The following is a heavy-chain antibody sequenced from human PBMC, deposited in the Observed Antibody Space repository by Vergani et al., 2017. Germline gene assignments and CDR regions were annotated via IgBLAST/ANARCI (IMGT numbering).Heavy chain of an antibody. J-gene: IGHJ4*02. CDR3: ARSRVFSGAGSPDY. D-gene: IGHD2-8*02. Sequence: QVKLQESGPGLVKPSETLSLTCTVSGASVNAYYWSWIRQPPGKGLEWMGYVSFRGDTLYDPSVKGRMTISLNTSSNQFSLYLTSVTAAATAFYYCARSRVFSGAGSPDYWGQGTLVTVSS. V-gene: IGHV4-59*02. CDR2: VSFRGDT. CDR1: GASVNAYY.